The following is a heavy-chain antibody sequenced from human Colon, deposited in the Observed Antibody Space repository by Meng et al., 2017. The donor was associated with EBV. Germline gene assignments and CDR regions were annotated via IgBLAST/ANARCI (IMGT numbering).Heavy chain of an antibody. CDR2: IHHSGST. CDR3: ARDPAQEDFDTSGYMYDS. Sequence: QVPLQQWGSGLLKPSGTLPLTGAVFGGSFSGNFWTWIRQSPGEGLEWIGEIHHSGSTKYNPSLKNRVSISLDTSKKQFSLQLTSVTAADTAVYFCARDPAQEDFDTSGYMYDSWGPGTLVTVSS. J-gene: IGHJ5*01. D-gene: IGHD3-22*01. V-gene: IGHV4-34*02. CDR1: GGSFSGNF.